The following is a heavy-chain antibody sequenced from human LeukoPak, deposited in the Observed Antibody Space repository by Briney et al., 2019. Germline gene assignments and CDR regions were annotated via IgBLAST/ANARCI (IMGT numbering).Heavy chain of an antibody. CDR2: VNHSGYT. CDR3: ARQLYGSDY. J-gene: IGHJ4*02. D-gene: IGHD4-17*01. Sequence: SETLPLTCDVSGVSFSTYYWSWIRQSPEKGLEWIGEVNHSGYTNYNPSLKGRVTISVDPSKNQLSLKLSSVTAADTAVYYCARQLYGSDYWGQGTLVTVSS. V-gene: IGHV4-34*01. CDR1: GVSFSTYY.